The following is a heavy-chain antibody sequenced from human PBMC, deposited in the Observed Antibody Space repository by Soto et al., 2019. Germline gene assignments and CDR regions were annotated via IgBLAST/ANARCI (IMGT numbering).Heavy chain of an antibody. CDR2: ISGTDGTT. CDR1: GFTFSAYL. Sequence: GGSLRLSCEASGFTFSAYLMTWVRQAPGKGLEWVSSISGTDGTTYYADSVKGRFSISRDNSKNTLYLQMNSLSVNDTAVYYCAKPKLGIWAFDLWGQGTMVTVSS. D-gene: IGHD7-27*01. J-gene: IGHJ3*01. CDR3: AKPKLGIWAFDL. V-gene: IGHV3-23*01.